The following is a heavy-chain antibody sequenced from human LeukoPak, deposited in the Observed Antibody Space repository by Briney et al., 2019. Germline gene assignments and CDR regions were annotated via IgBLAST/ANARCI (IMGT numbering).Heavy chain of an antibody. J-gene: IGHJ5*02. D-gene: IGHD6-19*01. Sequence: GGSLRLSCVASGFTSSRYAMNWVRQAPGKGLEWVSGISGSDGSTQYADSVKGHFTISRDNSKNTLYLQMNNLSDEDTAVYYCATRPGSVTSTGARFDPWGQGTLVTVSS. CDR2: ISGSDGST. V-gene: IGHV3-23*01. CDR1: GFTSSRYA. CDR3: ATRPGSVTSTGARFDP.